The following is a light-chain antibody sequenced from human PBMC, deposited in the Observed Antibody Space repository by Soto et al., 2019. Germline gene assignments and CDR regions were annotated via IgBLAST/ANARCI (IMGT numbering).Light chain of an antibody. CDR3: QQSWT. V-gene: IGKV1-5*03. Sequence: DIQMTQSPSTLSASVGDRVTITCRASQSISNWLAWYQPKPGKAPKLLIYKASSLESGVQSRFSGSGSGTEFNLTISSLQPDDFATYYCQQSWTFGQGTKVEIK. CDR1: QSISNW. CDR2: KAS. J-gene: IGKJ1*01.